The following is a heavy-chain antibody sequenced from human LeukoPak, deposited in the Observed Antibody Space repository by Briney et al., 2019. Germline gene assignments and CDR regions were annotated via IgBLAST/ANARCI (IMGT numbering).Heavy chain of an antibody. CDR3: ARSIAVAGSKYYYYGMDV. CDR1: GGTFSSYA. CDR2: IIPILGIA. D-gene: IGHD6-19*01. Sequence: WASVKVSCKASGGTFSSYAISWVRQAPGQGLEWMGRIIPILGIANYAQKFQGRVTITADKSTSTAYMELSSLRSEDTAVYYCARSIAVAGSKYYYYGMDVWGQGTTVTVSS. J-gene: IGHJ6*02. V-gene: IGHV1-69*04.